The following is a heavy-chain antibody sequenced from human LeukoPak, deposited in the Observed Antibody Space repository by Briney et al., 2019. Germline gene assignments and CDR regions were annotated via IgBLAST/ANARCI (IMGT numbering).Heavy chain of an antibody. V-gene: IGHV3-49*04. J-gene: IGHJ4*02. Sequence: GGSLRLSCTASGFTFGDYAMSWVRQAPGKGLEWVAFIRSKAYGGTTEYAGSVKGRFTISRDDSKSIAYLQMNSLKTEDTAVYYCTRDLCSSTSCYAPFDYWGQGTLVTVSS. D-gene: IGHD2-2*01. CDR1: GFTFGDYA. CDR3: TRDLCSSTSCYAPFDY. CDR2: IRSKAYGGTT.